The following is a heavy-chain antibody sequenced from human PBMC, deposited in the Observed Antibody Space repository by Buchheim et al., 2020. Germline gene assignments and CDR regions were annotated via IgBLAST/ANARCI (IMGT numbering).Heavy chain of an antibody. D-gene: IGHD2-2*01. CDR3: ARSPESELVPAIIFEY. J-gene: IGHJ4*02. Sequence: QVQLQESGPGLAKPSETLSLSCSVSGGPISTYYWSWIRQPPGKALEWVAYISYRGSTYYNPSLKSRVTISVYTSKNQLSLWLTSVTAADTAVYYCARSPESELVPAIIFEYWSQGIL. CDR1: GGPISTYY. V-gene: IGHV4-59*01. CDR2: ISYRGST.